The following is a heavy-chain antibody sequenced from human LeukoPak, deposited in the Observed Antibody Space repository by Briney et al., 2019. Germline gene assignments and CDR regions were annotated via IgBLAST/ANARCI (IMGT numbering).Heavy chain of an antibody. Sequence: QPGSSLILSCASSGFALSSYGMYWVHQTAEKGLEWVAYSRRDGTYINYADSMKGRFIISRDNSKITLGLQMNSLRVEDTSLYYCASGGLTRGTLASWGQGTLVPVSS. D-gene: IGHD3-16*01. J-gene: IGHJ4*02. CDR1: GFALSSYG. CDR3: ASGGLTRGTLAS. V-gene: IGHV3-30*02. CDR2: SRRDGTYI.